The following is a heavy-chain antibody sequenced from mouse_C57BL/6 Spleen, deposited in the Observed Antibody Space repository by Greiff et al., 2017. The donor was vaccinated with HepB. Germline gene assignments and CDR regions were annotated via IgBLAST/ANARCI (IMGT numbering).Heavy chain of an antibody. CDR2: ISSGNSTI. Sequence: EVQVVESGGGLVKPGGSLKLSCAASGFTFSDYGMHWVRQAPEKGLEWVAYISSGNSTIYYADTVKGRFTISRDNAKNTLFLQMTSLRSEDTAMYYCAKLGRFAYWGQGTLVTVSA. CDR3: AKLGRFAY. V-gene: IGHV5-17*01. J-gene: IGHJ3*01. D-gene: IGHD4-1*01. CDR1: GFTFSDYG.